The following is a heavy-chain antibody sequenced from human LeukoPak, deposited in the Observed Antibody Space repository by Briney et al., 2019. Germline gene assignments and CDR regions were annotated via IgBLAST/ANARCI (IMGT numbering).Heavy chain of an antibody. J-gene: IGHJ4*02. Sequence: GASVKVSCKVSGYTLTELSMHWVRQAPGKGLEWMGGFDPEDGETIYAQKFQGRVTMTEDTSTDAAYMELSSLRSEDTAVYYCATFELELVTFFDYWGQETLVTVSS. V-gene: IGHV1-24*01. D-gene: IGHD3-9*01. CDR2: FDPEDGET. CDR1: GYTLTELS. CDR3: ATFELELVTFFDY.